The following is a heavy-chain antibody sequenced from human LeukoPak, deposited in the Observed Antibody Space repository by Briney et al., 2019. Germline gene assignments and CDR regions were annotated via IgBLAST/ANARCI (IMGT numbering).Heavy chain of an antibody. CDR1: GGSISSSSYY. Sequence: SETLSLTCTVSGGSISSSSYYWGWIRQPPGKGLEWIGSIYYSGSTYYNPSLKSRVTISVDTSKNQFSLKLSSVTAADTAVYYCARVGDYYDSSGYYYYYMDVWGKGTTVTVSS. J-gene: IGHJ6*03. CDR2: IYYSGST. D-gene: IGHD3-22*01. CDR3: ARVGDYYDSSGYYYYYMDV. V-gene: IGHV4-39*07.